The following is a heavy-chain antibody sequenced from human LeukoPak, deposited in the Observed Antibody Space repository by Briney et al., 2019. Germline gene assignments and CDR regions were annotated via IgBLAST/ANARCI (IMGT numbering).Heavy chain of an antibody. J-gene: IGHJ4*02. Sequence: PSETLSLTCTVSGGSISSSTYYWGWTRQPPGKGLEWIGSIYYSGSTSYNPSLKSRVTISVDTSKNQFSLKLDSVTAADTAVYYCARNASDSGTSYFDYWGQGTLVTVSS. CDR1: GGSISSSTYY. V-gene: IGHV4-39*01. D-gene: IGHD1-26*01. CDR2: IYYSGST. CDR3: ARNASDSGTSYFDY.